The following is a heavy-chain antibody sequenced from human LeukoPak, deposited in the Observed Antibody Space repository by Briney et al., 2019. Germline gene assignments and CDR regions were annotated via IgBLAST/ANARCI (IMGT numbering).Heavy chain of an antibody. V-gene: IGHV3-30*02. D-gene: IGHD3-3*01. CDR1: GFIFTDYG. J-gene: IGHJ6*03. CDR2: IRYDGSDK. CDR3: AKSPPHDFWSGYPYYYYYYMDV. Sequence: GGSLRLSCAASGFIFTDYGMHWVRQAPGKGLEWLTFIRYDGSDKYYADSVKGRFTISRDNSKNTLYLQMNSLRAEDTAVYYCAKSPPHDFWSGYPYYYYYYMDVWGKGTTVTVSS.